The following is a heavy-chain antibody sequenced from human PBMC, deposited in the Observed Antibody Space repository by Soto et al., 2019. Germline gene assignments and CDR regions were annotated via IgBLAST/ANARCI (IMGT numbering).Heavy chain of an antibody. CDR2: INHSGST. Sequence: PSETLSLTCAVYGGSFSGYYWSWIRQPPGKGLEWIGEINHSGSTNYNPSLKSRVTISVDTSKNQFSLKLSSVTAADTAVYYCARGLPNYYYDSSGYYYVSYFDYWGQGTLVTVS. D-gene: IGHD3-22*01. CDR3: ARGLPNYYYDSSGYYYVSYFDY. CDR1: GGSFSGYY. V-gene: IGHV4-34*01. J-gene: IGHJ4*02.